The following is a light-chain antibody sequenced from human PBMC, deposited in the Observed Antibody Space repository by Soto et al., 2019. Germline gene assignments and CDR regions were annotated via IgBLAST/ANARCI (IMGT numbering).Light chain of an antibody. V-gene: IGLV2-8*01. CDR2: EVS. CDR1: SSDVGGYNY. J-gene: IGLJ1*01. CDR3: SSYAGSNNYV. Sequence: QSVLAQPPSASGSPGQSGTLSCTGTSSDVGGYNYVSWYQQHPGKAPNLLIYEVSKRPSGVPDRFSGSKSGNTASLTVSGLQAEDEADYYCSSYAGSNNYVFGTGTKVTVL.